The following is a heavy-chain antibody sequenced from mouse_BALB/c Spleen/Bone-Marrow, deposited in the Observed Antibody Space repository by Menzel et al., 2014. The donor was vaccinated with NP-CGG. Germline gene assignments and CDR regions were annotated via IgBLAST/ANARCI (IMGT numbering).Heavy chain of an antibody. Sequence: QLQQPGPELVRPGVSVKISCKGSGYTFTDYAMHWVKQSHAKSLEWIGVINTYYGDANYNQKFKGKATMTVDKSSSTAYMELARLTSKDSAIYYCARDYGSSHFDHWGQGSTLTVSS. CDR3: ARDYGSSHFDH. D-gene: IGHD1-1*01. CDR2: INTYYGDA. CDR1: GYTFTDYA. J-gene: IGHJ2*01. V-gene: IGHV1-67*01.